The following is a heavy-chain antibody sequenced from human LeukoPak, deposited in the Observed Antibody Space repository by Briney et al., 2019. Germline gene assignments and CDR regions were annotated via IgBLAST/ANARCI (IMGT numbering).Heavy chain of an antibody. Sequence: PGGSLRLSCAASGFTFSSYGMHWVRQAPGKGLEWVAFIRYDGSNKYYADSVKGRFTISRDNSKNTLYLQMNSLRAEDTAVYCCADRYSSGWSGFDLWARGTLVTVSS. CDR1: GFTFSSYG. V-gene: IGHV3-30*02. D-gene: IGHD6-19*01. J-gene: IGHJ2*01. CDR2: IRYDGSNK. CDR3: ADRYSSGWSGFDL.